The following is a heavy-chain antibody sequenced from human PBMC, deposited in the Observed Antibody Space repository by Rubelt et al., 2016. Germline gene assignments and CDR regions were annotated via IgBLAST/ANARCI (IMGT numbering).Heavy chain of an antibody. Sequence: QVQLQESAPGLVKPSQTLSLTCAVYGGSFSGYYWSWIRQPPGKGLEWIGEINHSGSTNYNPSLKSRVTISVDTSKNQFSLKLSSVTAADTAVYYCARGVAAAGSSYYYGMDVWGQGTTVTVSS. D-gene: IGHD6-13*01. CDR3: ARGVAAAGSSYYYGMDV. J-gene: IGHJ6*02. CDR1: GGSFSGYY. V-gene: IGHV4-34*09. CDR2: INHSGST.